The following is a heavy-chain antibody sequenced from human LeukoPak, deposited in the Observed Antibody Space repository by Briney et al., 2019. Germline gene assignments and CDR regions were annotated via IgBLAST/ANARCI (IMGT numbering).Heavy chain of an antibody. Sequence: SETLSLTCTVSSGSISSSSYYWGWIRQPPGKGLEWIGNIYYSGSTYYNPSLKSRVTISVDTSQSQFSLRLSSVTAAERAVYYCARYDSGGFYRNFDYWGQGTLVTVSS. CDR1: SGSISSSSYY. J-gene: IGHJ4*02. CDR2: IYYSGST. D-gene: IGHD3-22*01. V-gene: IGHV4-39*01. CDR3: ARYDSGGFYRNFDY.